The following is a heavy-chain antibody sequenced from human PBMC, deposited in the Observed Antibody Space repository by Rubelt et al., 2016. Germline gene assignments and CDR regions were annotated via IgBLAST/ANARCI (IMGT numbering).Heavy chain of an antibody. Sequence: QVQLQQWGAGLVKPSETLSLTCAVYGGSFSGYSWTWIRQPPGKGLEWLGEIDHSGSTNHNSSLKSRVTISVDTSKNQFSLKLSPVTAADTAVYYCARGRGLLDGDYVDYWGQGTLVTVSS. D-gene: IGHD3/OR15-3a*01. J-gene: IGHJ4*02. CDR1: GGSFSGYS. V-gene: IGHV4-34*01. CDR3: ARGRGLLDGDYVDY. CDR2: IDHSGST.